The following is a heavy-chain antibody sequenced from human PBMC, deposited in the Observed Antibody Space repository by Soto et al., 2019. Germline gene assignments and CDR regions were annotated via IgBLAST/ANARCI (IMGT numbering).Heavy chain of an antibody. D-gene: IGHD1-7*01. Sequence: QVQLVQSGAEVKNPGSSVKVSCKASGGTFSSYAISWVRQAPGQGLEWMGGIIPISGTTNYAQKFRDRVTITADESTRTAYMELSSLRSDDTAVYYWASEGTTLIATTASDYWGQGTLVTVSS. CDR1: GGTFSSYA. V-gene: IGHV1-69*01. CDR3: ASEGTTLIATTASDY. J-gene: IGHJ4*02. CDR2: IIPISGTT.